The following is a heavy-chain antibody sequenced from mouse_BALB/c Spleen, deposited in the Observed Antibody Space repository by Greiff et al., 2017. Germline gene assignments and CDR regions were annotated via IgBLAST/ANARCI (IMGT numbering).Heavy chain of an antibody. CDR3: ARSRLRGAMDY. CDR1: GYTFTSYW. J-gene: IGHJ4*01. V-gene: IGHV1-69*02. CDR2: IDPSDSYT. Sequence: LQPGAELVKPGASVKLSCKASGYTFTSYWMHWVKERPGQGLEWIGEIDPSDSYTNYNQKFKGKATLTVDKSSSTAYMQLSSLTSEDSAVYYCARSRLRGAMDYWGQGTSVTVSS. D-gene: IGHD2-4*01.